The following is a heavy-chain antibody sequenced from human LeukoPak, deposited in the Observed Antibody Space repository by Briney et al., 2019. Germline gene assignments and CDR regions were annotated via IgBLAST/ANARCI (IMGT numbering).Heavy chain of an antibody. CDR1: RFTLSSYE. Sequence: GGSLRLSCAASRFTLSSYEMNWVPQAPGKGREWVSYISSSGSTIYYADSVKGRFTISRDNAKNSLYLQMNSRRAEDTAVYYCVKDSLCSRLRYFESWGQGTLVTVSS. D-gene: IGHD2-15*01. CDR2: ISSSGSTI. J-gene: IGHJ4*02. CDR3: VKDSLCSRLRYFES. V-gene: IGHV3-48*03.